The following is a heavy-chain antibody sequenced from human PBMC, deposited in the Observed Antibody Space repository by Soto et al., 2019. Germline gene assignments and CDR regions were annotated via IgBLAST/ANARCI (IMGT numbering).Heavy chain of an antibody. CDR2: IYPGDSDT. CDR1: GYSFTSYW. Sequence: PGESLKISCKGSGYSFTSYWIGWVRQLPGNGLEWMGIIYPGDSDTRYSPSFQGQVTISADKYISTAYLQWSSLKDSETAMYYCARVPDTATVSFDYWGQGNLVTVSS. D-gene: IGHD5-18*01. V-gene: IGHV5-51*01. CDR3: ARVPDTATVSFDY. J-gene: IGHJ4*02.